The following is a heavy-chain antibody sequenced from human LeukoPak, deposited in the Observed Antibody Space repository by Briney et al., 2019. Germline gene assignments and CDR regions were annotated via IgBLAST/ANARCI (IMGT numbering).Heavy chain of an antibody. CDR2: ISSSSSTI. CDR1: GFTFSSYS. CDR3: AKAPPNGDYPFDY. J-gene: IGHJ4*02. V-gene: IGHV3-48*04. D-gene: IGHD4-17*01. Sequence: GGSLRLSCAASGFTFSSYSMNWVRQAPGKGLEWVSYISSSSSTIYYADSVKGRFTISRDNAKNSLYLQMDSLRAEDTAVYYCAKAPPNGDYPFDYWGQGTLVTVSS.